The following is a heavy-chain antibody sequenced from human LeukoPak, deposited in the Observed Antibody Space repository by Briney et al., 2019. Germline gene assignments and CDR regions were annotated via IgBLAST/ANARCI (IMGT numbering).Heavy chain of an antibody. CDR2: IKQDGSEK. J-gene: IGHJ4*02. CDR1: GFTFSSYW. D-gene: IGHD3-22*01. CDR3: AKDLSHYDSSGFDY. Sequence: GGSLRPSCAASGFTFSSYWMSWVRQAPGKGLEWVANIKQDGSEKYYVDSVKGRFTISRDNAKNSLYLQMNSLRAEDTAVYYCAKDLSHYDSSGFDYWGQGTLVTVSS. V-gene: IGHV3-7*01.